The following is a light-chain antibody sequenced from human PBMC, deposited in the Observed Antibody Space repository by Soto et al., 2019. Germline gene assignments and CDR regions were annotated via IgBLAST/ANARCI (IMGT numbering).Light chain of an antibody. Sequence: TQSRATLSVSPGSRSTLSCRASQSVSSNLAWYQQKPGQAPRLLIYGASSRATGIPDRFSGSGSGTDFTLTISRLEPEDFAVYYCQQYGSSRITFGQGTRLEI. CDR2: GAS. CDR3: QQYGSSRIT. J-gene: IGKJ5*01. V-gene: IGKV3-20*01. CDR1: QSVSSN.